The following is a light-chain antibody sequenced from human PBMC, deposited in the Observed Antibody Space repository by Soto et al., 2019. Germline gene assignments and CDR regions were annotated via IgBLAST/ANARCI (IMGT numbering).Light chain of an antibody. V-gene: IGKV1-5*03. CDR1: QSISSW. J-gene: IGKJ1*01. CDR2: KAS. Sequence: DIQMTQSPSTLSAYVGDRVTITCRASQSISSWLAWYQQKPGKAPKLLIYKASSLESGVPSRFSGSGSGTDFTLTISSLQPEDFATYYCQQSYSTPQTFGQGTKVDIK. CDR3: QQSYSTPQT.